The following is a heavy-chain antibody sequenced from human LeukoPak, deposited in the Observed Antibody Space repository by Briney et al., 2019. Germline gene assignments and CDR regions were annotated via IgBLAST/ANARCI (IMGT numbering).Heavy chain of an antibody. J-gene: IGHJ5*02. D-gene: IGHD1-1*01. V-gene: IGHV3-33*01. CDR2: IWYDGSNK. CDR1: GFTFSSYG. Sequence: GGSLRLSCAASGFTFSSYGMHWVRQAPGKGLEWVAVIWYDGSNKCYADSVKGRFTISRDNSKNTLYLQMNSLRAEDTAVYYCARGDNWNDINNWFDPWGQGTLVTVSS. CDR3: ARGDNWNDINNWFDP.